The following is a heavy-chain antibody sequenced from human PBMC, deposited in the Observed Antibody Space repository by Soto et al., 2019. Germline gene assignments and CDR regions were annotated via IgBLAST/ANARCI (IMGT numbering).Heavy chain of an antibody. Sequence: PGGSLRLSCAASGFTFRSYGMHWVRQAPGKGLEWVAVISYDGSNKYYADSVKGRFTISRDNSENTLYLYVVSLRVEDTAVYYCAKDRTTEYYYESNDFQTFDYCGQGTPVTVSS. V-gene: IGHV3-30*18. CDR1: GFTFRSYG. CDR2: ISYDGSNK. J-gene: IGHJ4*02. D-gene: IGHD3-22*01. CDR3: AKDRTTEYYYESNDFQTFDY.